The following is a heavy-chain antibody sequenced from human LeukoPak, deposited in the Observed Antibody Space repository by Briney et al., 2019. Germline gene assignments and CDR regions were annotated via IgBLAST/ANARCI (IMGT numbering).Heavy chain of an antibody. D-gene: IGHD4-23*01. CDR3: ARDREGHDYGGNSFGGFDP. J-gene: IGHJ5*02. CDR2: IYSGGST. Sequence: GGSLRLSCAASGFTVSSNYMSWVRQAPGKGLEWVSVIYSGGSTYYADSVKGRFTISRDNSKNTLYLQMNSLRAEDTAVYYCARDREGHDYGGNSFGGFDPWGQGTLVTVSS. V-gene: IGHV3-53*01. CDR1: GFTVSSNY.